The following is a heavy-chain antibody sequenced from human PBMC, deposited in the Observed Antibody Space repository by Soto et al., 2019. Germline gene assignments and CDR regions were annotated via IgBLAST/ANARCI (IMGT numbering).Heavy chain of an antibody. Sequence: QITLNESGPTVVRPTETLTLTCRFSGFSLTTSGVGVGWIRQSPGKAPEWLALSYWDDDKRYSASLKSRLTITKDTSKNQVVLTVSDLDPTDTATYYCAHRVLRTVFGLVTPTAIYFDFWGQGTPVAVSS. D-gene: IGHD3-3*01. V-gene: IGHV2-5*02. CDR2: SYWDDDK. CDR1: GFSLTTSGVG. J-gene: IGHJ4*02. CDR3: AHRVLRTVFGLVTPTAIYFDF.